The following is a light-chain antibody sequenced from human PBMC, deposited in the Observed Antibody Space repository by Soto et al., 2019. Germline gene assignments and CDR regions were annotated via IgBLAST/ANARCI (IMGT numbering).Light chain of an antibody. J-gene: IGLJ1*01. V-gene: IGLV2-14*03. CDR2: HVS. Sequence: QSALTQPASVSGSPGQSITISCTGTSSDVGNYNYVSWYQHHPGKVPKLMIYHVSYRPSGVSNRCSGSKSGNTASLTISGLRAEDEADYYCASYTTMNTYVFGTGTKITVL. CDR1: SSDVGNYNY. CDR3: ASYTTMNTYV.